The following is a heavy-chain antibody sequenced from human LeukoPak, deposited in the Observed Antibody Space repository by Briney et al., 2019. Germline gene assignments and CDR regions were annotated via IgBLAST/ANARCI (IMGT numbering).Heavy chain of an antibody. CDR3: ARHDDSSGYYPS. Sequence: PSETLSLTCTVSGGSISSSSYYWGWLRQPPGKGLEWIGSIYYSGSTYYNPSLKSRVTISVDTSKNQFSLKLSSVTAADTAVYYCARHDDSSGYYPSWGQGTLVTVSS. J-gene: IGHJ5*02. V-gene: IGHV4-39*01. CDR1: GGSISSSSYY. D-gene: IGHD3-22*01. CDR2: IYYSGST.